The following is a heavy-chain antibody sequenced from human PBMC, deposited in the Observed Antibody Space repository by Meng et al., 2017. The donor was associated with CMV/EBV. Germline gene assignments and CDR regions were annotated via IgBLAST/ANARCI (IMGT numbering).Heavy chain of an antibody. CDR2: ISSSSSYI. CDR3: ARPRGGIAVD. V-gene: IGHV3-21*01. J-gene: IGHJ4*02. Sequence: GGSLRLSCAASGFTFSSYWMHWVRQAPGKGLEWVSSISSSSSYIYYADSVKGRFTISRDNAKNSLYLQMNSLRAEDTAVYYCARPRGGIAVDWGQGTLVTVSS. CDR1: GFTFSSYW. D-gene: IGHD6-19*01.